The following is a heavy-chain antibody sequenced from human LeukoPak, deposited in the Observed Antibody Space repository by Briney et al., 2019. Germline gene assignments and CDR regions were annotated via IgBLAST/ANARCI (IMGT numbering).Heavy chain of an antibody. V-gene: IGHV4-34*01. D-gene: IGHD2-15*01. CDR2: INHSGST. Sequence: ASETLSLTCAVYGGSFSGYYWSWIRQPPGKGLEWIGEINHSGSTNYNPSLKSRVTISVDTSKNQFSLKLSSVTAADTAVYYCARDSCSGGGCYSWFDPWGQGTLVTVPS. J-gene: IGHJ5*02. CDR1: GGSFSGYY. CDR3: ARDSCSGGGCYSWFDP.